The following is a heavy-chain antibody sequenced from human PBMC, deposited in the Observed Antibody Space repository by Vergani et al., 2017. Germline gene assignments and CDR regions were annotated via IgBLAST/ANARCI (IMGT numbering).Heavy chain of an antibody. V-gene: IGHV4-59*01. J-gene: IGHJ5*02. CDR3: ARTHVKNIAAAGNWFDP. CDR2: IYYSGST. Sequence: QVQLQESGPGLVKPSETLSLTCTVSGGSISSYYWSWIRQPPGKGLEWIGYIYYSGSTNYNPSLKSRVTISVDTSKNQFSLKLSSVTAADTAVYYCARTHVKNIAAAGNWFDPWGQGTLVTVSS. D-gene: IGHD6-13*01. CDR1: GGSISSYY.